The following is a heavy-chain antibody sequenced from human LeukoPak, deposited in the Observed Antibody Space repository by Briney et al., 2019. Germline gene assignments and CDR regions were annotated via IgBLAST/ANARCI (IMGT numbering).Heavy chain of an antibody. CDR3: TTDHQTTVSPYYYYYYMDV. J-gene: IGHJ6*03. Sequence: GGSLRLSCAASGFTFSNAWMSWVRQAPGKGLEWVGRIKSKTDGGTTDYAAPVKGRFTISRDDSKNTLYLQMNSLKTEDTAVYYCTTDHQTTVSPYYYYYYMDVWGKGTTVTVSS. V-gene: IGHV3-15*01. CDR1: GFTFSNAW. D-gene: IGHD4-11*01. CDR2: IKSKTDGGTT.